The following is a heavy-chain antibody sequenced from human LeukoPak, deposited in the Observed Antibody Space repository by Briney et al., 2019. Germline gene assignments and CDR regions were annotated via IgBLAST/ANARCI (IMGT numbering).Heavy chain of an antibody. Sequence: PGGSLRLSCAASGFTFSSYSMNWVRQAPGKGLEWIGYIYYSGSTNYNPSLKSRVTISVDTSKIQFSLKLSSVTAADTAVYYCARDRQDTAMVGAFDIWGQGTMVTVSS. CDR1: GFTFSSYS. CDR2: IYYSGST. J-gene: IGHJ3*02. V-gene: IGHV4-59*01. D-gene: IGHD5-18*01. CDR3: ARDRQDTAMVGAFDI.